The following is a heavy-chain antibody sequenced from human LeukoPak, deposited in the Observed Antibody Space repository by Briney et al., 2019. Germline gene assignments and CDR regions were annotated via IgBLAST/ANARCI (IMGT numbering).Heavy chain of an antibody. CDR3: AKVSWANYFDY. CDR1: GFTVSTNY. Sequence: HAGGSLRLSCAASGFTVSTNYMNWVRQAPGKGLEWVSTISGSGDNTYSADSVRGRFTISRDNSKNTLYLQMNSLRAEDTAIYYCAKVSWANYFDYWGQGTLVTVSS. D-gene: IGHD6-13*01. V-gene: IGHV3-23*01. J-gene: IGHJ4*02. CDR2: ISGSGDNT.